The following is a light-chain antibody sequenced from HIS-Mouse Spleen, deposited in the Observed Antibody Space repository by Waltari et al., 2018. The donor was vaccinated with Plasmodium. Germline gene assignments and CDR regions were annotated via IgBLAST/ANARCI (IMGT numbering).Light chain of an antibody. CDR3: QQYNNWPLT. Sequence: EIVMTQSPATLSVSPGERATLSCRASQGVSSNVAWYQQKPGQAPRLLISCASTRATSIPARFSGSGSGTEFTLTISSMQSEDFAVYYCQQYNNWPLTFGGGTKVEIK. J-gene: IGKJ4*01. CDR1: QGVSSN. V-gene: IGKV3-15*01. CDR2: CAS.